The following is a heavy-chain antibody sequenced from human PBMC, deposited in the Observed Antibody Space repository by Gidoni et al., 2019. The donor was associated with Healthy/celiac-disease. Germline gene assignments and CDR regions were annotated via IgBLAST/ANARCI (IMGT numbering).Heavy chain of an antibody. D-gene: IGHD3-10*01. CDR2: IYYSWST. V-gene: IGHV4-39*07. Sequence: QLQLPESGPGLVKPSETLSLTCTVSCGSISSSSYYWGWIRQPPGKGLEWIGSIYYSWSTYYNPSLKSRVTISVDTSKNQFSLKLISVTAADTAVYYCARVYSGGSGSWFDPWGQGTLVTVSS. J-gene: IGHJ5*02. CDR3: ARVYSGGSGSWFDP. CDR1: CGSISSSSYY.